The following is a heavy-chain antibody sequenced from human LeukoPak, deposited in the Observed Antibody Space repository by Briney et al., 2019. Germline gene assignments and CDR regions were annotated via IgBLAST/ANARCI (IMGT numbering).Heavy chain of an antibody. Sequence: GGSLRLSCAASGFTFSSYSMNWVRQAPGKGLEWVSSISSSSSYMYYADSVKGRFTISRDNAKSSLYPQMNSLRVEDTAVYYCLRDPSSGGSRGYWGQGTLVIVSS. J-gene: IGHJ4*02. CDR1: GFTFSSYS. CDR3: LRDPSSGGSRGY. CDR2: ISSSSSYM. V-gene: IGHV3-21*01. D-gene: IGHD2-15*01.